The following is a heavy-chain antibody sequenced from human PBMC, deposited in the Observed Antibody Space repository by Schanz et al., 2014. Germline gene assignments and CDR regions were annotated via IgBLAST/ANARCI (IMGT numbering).Heavy chain of an antibody. Sequence: EVQLVESGGGLVQPGESLRLSCAASGFSFSNYWMSWVRQAPGKGLEWVSSISSGGRNISYADSLKGRFTISRDNAKNSLFLQTNSLSAEDTAVYYCAKVALAATYLDSWGLGTLVTVSS. D-gene: IGHD2-15*01. V-gene: IGHV3-21*04. J-gene: IGHJ4*02. CDR2: ISSGGRNI. CDR3: AKVALAATYLDS. CDR1: GFSFSNYW.